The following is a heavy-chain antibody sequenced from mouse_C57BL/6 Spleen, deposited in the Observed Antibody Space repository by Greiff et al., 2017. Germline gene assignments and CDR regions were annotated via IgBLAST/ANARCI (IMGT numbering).Heavy chain of an antibody. J-gene: IGHJ4*01. Sequence: VQLQQPGTELVKPGASVKLSCKASGYTFTSYWMHWVKQRPGQGLEWIGNINPSNGGTNYNEKFKSKATLTVDKSASTAYMQLSRLTSEDSAVYYCARVLFVTTVVDYYAMDYWGQGTSVTVSS. CDR1: GYTFTSYW. V-gene: IGHV1-53*01. CDR3: ARVLFVTTVVDYYAMDY. CDR2: INPSNGGT. D-gene: IGHD1-1*01.